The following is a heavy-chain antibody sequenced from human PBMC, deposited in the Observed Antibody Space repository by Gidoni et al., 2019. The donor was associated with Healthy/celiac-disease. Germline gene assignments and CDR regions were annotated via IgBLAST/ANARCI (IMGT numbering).Heavy chain of an antibody. V-gene: IGHV3-23*01. CDR3: AKARGYYYDSGAHYFDY. D-gene: IGHD3-22*01. J-gene: IGHJ4*02. CDR2: ISGSGGST. Sequence: EVQLLESGGGLVQPGGSLRLSCAASGFTFSSYAMSWVRQAPGKGLEWVSTISGSGGSTYYADSVKGRFTISRDNSKNTLYLQMNSLRAEDTAVYYCAKARGYYYDSGAHYFDYWGQGTLVTVSS. CDR1: GFTFSSYA.